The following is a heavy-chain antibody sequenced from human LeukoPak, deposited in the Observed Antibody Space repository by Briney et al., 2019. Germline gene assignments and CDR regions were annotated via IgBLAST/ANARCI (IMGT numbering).Heavy chain of an antibody. Sequence: PGGSLRLSCAASGFTFSSYGMHWVRQAPGEGLEWVAVIWYDGSNKYYADSVKGRFTISRDNSKNTLYLQMNSLRAEDTAVYYCARELYYYDSSGLFDYWGQGTLVTVSS. CDR1: GFTFSSYG. CDR3: ARELYYYDSSGLFDY. V-gene: IGHV3-33*01. D-gene: IGHD3-22*01. J-gene: IGHJ4*02. CDR2: IWYDGSNK.